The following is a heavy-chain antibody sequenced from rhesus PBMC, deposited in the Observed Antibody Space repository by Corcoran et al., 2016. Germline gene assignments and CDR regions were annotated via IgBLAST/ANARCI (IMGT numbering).Heavy chain of an antibody. CDR2: IYGSSGST. J-gene: IGHJ5-1*01. V-gene: IGHV4-160*01. CDR1: GGSISSNY. Sequence: QVQLQESGPGLVKPSETLSLTCAVSGGSISSNYWSWIRQPPGKGLEWIEYIYGSSGSTYYNPSLKSLVTSSTDTSKTQFSLKLSSVTAADTAVYYCARAHDADDYGYYSTDGFDVWGPGVLVTVSS. CDR3: ARAHDADDYGYYSTDGFDV. D-gene: IGHD3-9*01.